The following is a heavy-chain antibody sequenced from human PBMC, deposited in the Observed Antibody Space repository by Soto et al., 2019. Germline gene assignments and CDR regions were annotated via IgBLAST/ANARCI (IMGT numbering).Heavy chain of an antibody. CDR1: GGSFNRHT. Sequence: QVQLVQSGAEVRKPGSSVRVSCKASGGSFNRHTISWVRQAPGQGLAWMGGIIPIFGTANHAQKFQGRVTISADESTSTVYMELSSLRSDDTAIYYCARGWGYDSTDYYYAYWGQGTLVIVSS. D-gene: IGHD3-22*01. CDR2: IIPIFGTA. J-gene: IGHJ4*02. CDR3: ARGWGYDSTDYYYAY. V-gene: IGHV1-69*01.